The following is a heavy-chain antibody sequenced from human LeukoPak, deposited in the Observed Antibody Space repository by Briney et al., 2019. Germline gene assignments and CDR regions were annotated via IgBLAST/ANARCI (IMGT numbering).Heavy chain of an antibody. J-gene: IGHJ4*02. Sequence: ASVRVSCKASGGTFSSYAIIWVRQAPGQGLEWMGGIIPIFGTANYAQKFQGRVTITTDESTSTAYMELSSLRSEDTAVYYCARSSGSYYVGYFDYWGQGTLVTVSS. CDR3: ARSSGSYYVGYFDY. CDR1: GGTFSSYA. D-gene: IGHD1-26*01. V-gene: IGHV1-69*05. CDR2: IIPIFGTA.